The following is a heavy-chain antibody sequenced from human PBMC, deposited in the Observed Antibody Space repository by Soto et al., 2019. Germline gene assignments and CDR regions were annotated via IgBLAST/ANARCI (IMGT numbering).Heavy chain of an antibody. CDR2: ISWNSGSI. Sequence: EVQLVESGGGLVQPGRSLRLSCAASGFTFDDYAMHWVRQAPGKGLEWVSGISWNSGSIGYADSVKGRFTISRDNAKNSLYLQMNSLRAEDTVLYYCAKDLGYSSSLAYDYYYGMDVWGQGTTVTVSS. CDR1: GFTFDDYA. CDR3: AKDLGYSSSLAYDYYYGMDV. J-gene: IGHJ6*02. V-gene: IGHV3-9*01. D-gene: IGHD6-6*01.